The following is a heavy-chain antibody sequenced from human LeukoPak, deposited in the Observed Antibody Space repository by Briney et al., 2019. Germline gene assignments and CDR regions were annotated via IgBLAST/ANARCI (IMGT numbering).Heavy chain of an antibody. V-gene: IGHV1-69*04. CDR2: IIPILGIA. CDR3: ARDCSGSSTSCYDN. Sequence: SVKVSCKASGGTFSSYAISWVRQAPGQGLEWMGRIIPILGIANYAQKLQGRVTITADKSTSTAYMELSSLRSEDTAVYYCARDCSGSSTSCYDNWGQGTLVTVSS. D-gene: IGHD2-2*01. J-gene: IGHJ4*02. CDR1: GGTFSSYA.